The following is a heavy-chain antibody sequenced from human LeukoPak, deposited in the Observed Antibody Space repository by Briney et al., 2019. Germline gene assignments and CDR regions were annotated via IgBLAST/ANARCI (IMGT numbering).Heavy chain of an antibody. Sequence: GGALRLSFAASGFTFIIYSMNWVRPAPGKGLGWVSSISSSSSYIYYADSVKGRFTISRDNAKNSLYLQMNSLRAEDTAVYYCARDEGYCSSTSCYSDYWGQGTLVTVSS. CDR2: ISSSSSYI. J-gene: IGHJ4*02. D-gene: IGHD2-2*01. CDR3: ARDEGYCSSTSCYSDY. CDR1: GFTFIIYS. V-gene: IGHV3-21*01.